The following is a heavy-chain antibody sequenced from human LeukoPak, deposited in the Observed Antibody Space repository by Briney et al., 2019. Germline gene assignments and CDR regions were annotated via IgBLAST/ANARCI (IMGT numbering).Heavy chain of an antibody. CDR1: GFTFSSYS. CDR3: ARDLTYGSGRGQNWFDP. J-gene: IGHJ5*02. Sequence: GGSLRLSCAASGFTFSSYSMNWVRQAPGKGLEWVSSISSSSSYIYYADSVKGRFTISRDNAKNSLYLQMNSLRAEDTAVYYCARDLTYGSGRGQNWFDPWGQGTLVTVSS. CDR2: ISSSSSYI. V-gene: IGHV3-21*04. D-gene: IGHD3-10*01.